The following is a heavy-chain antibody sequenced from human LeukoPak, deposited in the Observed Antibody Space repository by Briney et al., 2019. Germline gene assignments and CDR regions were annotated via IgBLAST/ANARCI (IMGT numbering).Heavy chain of an antibody. CDR2: IKKDGSEK. CDR3: VRGHSIGDDP. J-gene: IGHJ5*02. V-gene: IGHV3-7*01. D-gene: IGHD3-16*01. Sequence: GGSLRLSCAASGFTFSSFWMIWVRQAPGKRLEWVANIKKDGSEKHYVDSVKGRFTISRDNAENSLYLQMNSLRAEDTAMYYCVRGHSIGDDPWGQGTRVTVSS. CDR1: GFTFSSFW.